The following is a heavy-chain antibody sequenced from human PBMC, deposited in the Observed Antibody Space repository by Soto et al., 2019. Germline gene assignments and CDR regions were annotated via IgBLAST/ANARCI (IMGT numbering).Heavy chain of an antibody. CDR2: ISYDGSDK. CDR1: RFPFSSYG. D-gene: IGHD5-12*01. J-gene: IGHJ4*02. Sequence: GGSMRLSCAASRFPFSSYGTHWVRPAPGKGLEWVAVISYDGSDKYYADSVKGRFTISRDNSKNTLYLQMNSLRAEDTAVYHSAKAGYSGYDAFDYWGQGTLVTVSS. V-gene: IGHV3-30*18. CDR3: AKAGYSGYDAFDY.